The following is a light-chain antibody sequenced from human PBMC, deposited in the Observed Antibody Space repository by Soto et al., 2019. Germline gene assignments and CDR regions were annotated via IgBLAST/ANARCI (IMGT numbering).Light chain of an antibody. CDR1: QSISSY. J-gene: IGKJ5*01. CDR3: QQRYSTPIT. CDR2: AAS. V-gene: IGKV1-39*01. Sequence: DIRMTQFPSSLSAHLGARVTITCRASQSISSYLNWYQQKPGKAPKLLIYAASSLQSGVPSRFSGSGSGTDGTLTISSLQPEDGATDYCQQRYSTPITFGQGTKLEIK.